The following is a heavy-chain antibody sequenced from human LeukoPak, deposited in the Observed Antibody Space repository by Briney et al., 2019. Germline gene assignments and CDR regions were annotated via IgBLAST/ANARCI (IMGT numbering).Heavy chain of an antibody. CDR2: INWNGGST. V-gene: IGHV3-20*04. D-gene: IGHD3-22*01. CDR3: ARATGAMIDAFDI. CDR1: GFTFDDYG. Sequence: GGSLRLSCAASGFTFDDYGMSWVRQAPGKGLEWVSGINWNGGSTGYADSVKGRFTISRDNAKNSLYLQMNSLRAEDTALYYCARATGAMIDAFDIWAKGQWSPSLQ. J-gene: IGHJ3*02.